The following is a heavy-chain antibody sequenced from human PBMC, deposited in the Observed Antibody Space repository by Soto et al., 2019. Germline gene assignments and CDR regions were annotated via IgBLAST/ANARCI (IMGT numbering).Heavy chain of an antibody. J-gene: IGHJ6*02. V-gene: IGHV3-74*01. CDR3: ASTVYDFWSGKYGMDV. CDR2: INSDGSST. CDR1: GFTFSSYW. D-gene: IGHD3-3*01. Sequence: EVQLVESGGGLVQPGGSLRLSCAASGFTFSSYWMHWVRQAPGKGLVWVSRINSDGSSTSYADSVKGRFTISRDNAKNTLYLQMNSPRAEDTAVYYCASTVYDFWSGKYGMDVWGQGTTVTVSS.